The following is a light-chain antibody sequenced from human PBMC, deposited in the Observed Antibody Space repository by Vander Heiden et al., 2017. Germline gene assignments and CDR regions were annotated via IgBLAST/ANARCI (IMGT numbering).Light chain of an antibody. J-gene: IGKJ1*01. CDR3: QQYYTSPET. V-gene: IGKV4-1*01. CDR2: WAS. CDR1: QSVLYRSNNKNY. Sequence: DIVMTQSPDSLAVSLGERATINCRSSQSVLYRSNNKNYLAWYQQKPGQPPKLLIYWASTRESGVPDRFSGGGSGTDFTLTISGLQAEDVAVYYCQQYYTSPETFGQGTKVEIK.